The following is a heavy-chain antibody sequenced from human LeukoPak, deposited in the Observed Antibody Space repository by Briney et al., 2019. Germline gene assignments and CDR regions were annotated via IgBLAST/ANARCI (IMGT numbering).Heavy chain of an antibody. V-gene: IGHV3-23*01. Sequence: PGGSLRLSCAASGFTFSSYSMTWVRQTPGKGLEWVSGISDSGDSTYYADSVKGRVTISRDNSQNTLFLQMTGLRAEDTAVYYCAKSPDFWSAYPLDYWGQGTLVTVSS. CDR3: AKSPDFWSAYPLDY. CDR2: ISDSGDST. J-gene: IGHJ4*02. CDR1: GFTFSSYS. D-gene: IGHD3-3*01.